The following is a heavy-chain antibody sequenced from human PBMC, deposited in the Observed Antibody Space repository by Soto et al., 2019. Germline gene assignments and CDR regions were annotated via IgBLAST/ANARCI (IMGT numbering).Heavy chain of an antibody. CDR1: GGTFSSYA. D-gene: IGHD4-17*01. V-gene: IGHV1-69*06. J-gene: IGHJ6*02. Sequence: QVQLVQSGAEVKKPGSSVKVSCKASGGTFSSYAISWVRQAPGQGLEWMGGIIPIFGTANYAQKFQGRVTITADKSTSTAYMELSSLRSEDTAVYYCARNHDYGDSYYYYGMDVWGQGTTVTVSS. CDR3: ARNHDYGDSYYYYGMDV. CDR2: IIPIFGTA.